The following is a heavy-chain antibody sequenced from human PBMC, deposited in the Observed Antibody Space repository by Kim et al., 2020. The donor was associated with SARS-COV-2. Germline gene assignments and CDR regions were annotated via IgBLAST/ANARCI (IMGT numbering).Heavy chain of an antibody. CDR1: TYTLFFDS. V-gene: IGHV1-18*04. J-gene: IGHJ4*02. CDR3: VRDVGGTPPDNKPRPGPEFDF. CDR2: IRPDTGDT. D-gene: IGHD3-10*01. Sequence: ASVKVSCKASTYTLFFDSISWVRQAPGQGLEWMGMIRPDTGDTVYAPKFQDRMRIYTNRFTVAAYLELRSLTFHDTAVYYCVRDVGGTPPDNKPRPGPEFDFWGPGTLVTVSS.